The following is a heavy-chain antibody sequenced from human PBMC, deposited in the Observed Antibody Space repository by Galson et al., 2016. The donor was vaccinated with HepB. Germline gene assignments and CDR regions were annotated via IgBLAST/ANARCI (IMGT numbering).Heavy chain of an antibody. D-gene: IGHD6-13*01. CDR3: ARVIAEDEALGD. J-gene: IGHJ4*02. Sequence: SLRLSCAASGFTFSTYWMTGVRQAPGKGLEWVANIKEDESMKSYVDSVKGRFTISRDNANNLLYLQMNSLRAEDTAVYSCARVIAEDEALGDWGQGTLVTVSS. V-gene: IGHV3-7*01. CDR1: GFTFSTYW. CDR2: IKEDESMK.